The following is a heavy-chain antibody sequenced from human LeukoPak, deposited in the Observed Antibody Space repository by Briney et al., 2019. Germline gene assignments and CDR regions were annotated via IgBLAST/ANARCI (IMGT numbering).Heavy chain of an antibody. J-gene: IGHJ4*02. V-gene: IGHV4-34*01. CDR3: ARKRHSVAGITGFIDY. CDR2: INHSGST. CDR1: GRSFSGYY. D-gene: IGHD6-19*01. Sequence: PSETLSLTCAVYGRSFSGYYWSWIRQPPGKGLEWIGEINHSGSTNYNPSLKSRVTISVDTSKNQFSLKLSSVTAADTAVYYCARKRHSVAGITGFIDYWGQGTLVTVSS.